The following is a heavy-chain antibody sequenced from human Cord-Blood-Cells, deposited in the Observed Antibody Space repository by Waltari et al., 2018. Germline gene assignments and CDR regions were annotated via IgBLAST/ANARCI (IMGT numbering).Heavy chain of an antibody. Sequence: QVQLQASGPGLVKPSQTMSLTCTVSGGSISSGDYYWSWIRQPPGKGLEWIGYIYYSGSTYYNPSLKSRVTISVDTSKNQFSLKLSSVTAADTAVYYCAREVAGDWRDWYFDLWGRGTLVTVSS. V-gene: IGHV4-30-4*01. D-gene: IGHD7-27*01. CDR3: AREVAGDWRDWYFDL. J-gene: IGHJ2*01. CDR2: IYYSGST. CDR1: GGSISSGDYY.